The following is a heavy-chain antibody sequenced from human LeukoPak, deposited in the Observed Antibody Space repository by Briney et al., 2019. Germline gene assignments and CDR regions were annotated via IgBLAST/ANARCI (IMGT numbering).Heavy chain of an antibody. V-gene: IGHV4-38-2*02. CDR1: GGSIRSYY. CDR3: ARTTYSLFDY. D-gene: IGHD2-21*01. J-gene: IGHJ4*02. Sequence: SETLSLTCTVSGGSIRSYYWSWIRQPPGKGLEWIGSIYHSGSTYYNPSLKSRVTISVDTSKNQFSLKLSSVTAADTAVYYCARTTYSLFDYWGQGTLVTVSS. CDR2: IYHSGST.